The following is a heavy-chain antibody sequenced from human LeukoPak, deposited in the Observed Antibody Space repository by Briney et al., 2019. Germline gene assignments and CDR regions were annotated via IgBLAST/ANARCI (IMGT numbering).Heavy chain of an antibody. Sequence: GGSLRLSCAASGFTFSSYAMSWVRQAPGKGLEWVSAISGSSGNTYYADSVKGRFTISRDISKNTLYLQMNSLRAEDTAVYYCAKDHTGYNYKYFDYWGQGTLVAVSS. D-gene: IGHD5-24*01. CDR1: GFTFSSYA. V-gene: IGHV3-23*01. J-gene: IGHJ4*02. CDR3: AKDHTGYNYKYFDY. CDR2: ISGSSGNT.